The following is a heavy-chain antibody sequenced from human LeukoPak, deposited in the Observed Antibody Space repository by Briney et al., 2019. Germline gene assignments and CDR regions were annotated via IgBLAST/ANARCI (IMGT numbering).Heavy chain of an antibody. CDR1: GGSISSSSYY. V-gene: IGHV4-39*07. CDR3: ARDGFTGGYCSSTSCYNEPFDY. D-gene: IGHD2-2*03. Sequence: PSETLSLTCTVSGGSISSSSYYWGWIRQPPGKGLEWIGRIYYSGSTYYNPSLKSRVTISVDTSKNQFSLKLSSVTAADTAVYYCARDGFTGGYCSSTSCYNEPFDYWGQGTLVTVSS. J-gene: IGHJ4*02. CDR2: IYYSGST.